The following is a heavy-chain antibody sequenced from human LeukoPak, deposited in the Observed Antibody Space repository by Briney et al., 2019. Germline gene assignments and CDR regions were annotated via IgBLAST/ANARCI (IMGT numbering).Heavy chain of an antibody. CDR2: ICSSGYT. CDR3: ARSTVDYGDYTKVRRNNWFDP. D-gene: IGHD4-17*01. Sequence: SETLSLTCTVSGGSISSHYWSWIRQPPGKGLEWIGYICSSGYTNYNPSLKSRVTISVDTSKNQFSLKLSSATAADTAVYYCARSTVDYGDYTKVRRNNWFDPWGQGTLVTVSS. V-gene: IGHV4-59*11. J-gene: IGHJ5*02. CDR1: GGSISSHY.